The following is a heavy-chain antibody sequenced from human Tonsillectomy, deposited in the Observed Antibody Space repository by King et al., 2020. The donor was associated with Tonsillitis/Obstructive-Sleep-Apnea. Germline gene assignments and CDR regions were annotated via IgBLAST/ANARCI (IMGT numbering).Heavy chain of an antibody. CDR2: IKSKTDGGTT. D-gene: IGHD3-10*01. CDR3: NTDEDCGSMAWFGDFPY. V-gene: IGHV3-15*07. J-gene: IGHJ4*02. CDR1: GFTFSNAW. Sequence: VQLVESGGGLVKPGGSLRLSCAASGFTFSNAWMNWVRQAPGKGLEWVGRIKSKTDGGTTDYAAPVKGRFTISRDDSKNTLYLQMNSLKTEDTAVYYCNTDEDCGSMAWFGDFPYWGQGTLVTVSS.